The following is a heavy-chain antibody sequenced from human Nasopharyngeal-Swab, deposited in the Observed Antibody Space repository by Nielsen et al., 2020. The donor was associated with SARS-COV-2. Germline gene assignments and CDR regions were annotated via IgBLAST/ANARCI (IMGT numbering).Heavy chain of an antibody. CDR3: ARTGTNSIGYYYYMDV. Sequence: SETLSLTCTVSGGSISSSSYYWGWIRQPPGKGLEWLGSIYYSGSTYYNPSLKSRVTISVDTSKNQFSLKLSSVTAADTAVYYCARTGTNSIGYYYYMDVWGKGTTVTVSS. J-gene: IGHJ6*03. CDR2: IYYSGST. CDR1: GGSISSSSYY. V-gene: IGHV4-39*01. D-gene: IGHD3-10*01.